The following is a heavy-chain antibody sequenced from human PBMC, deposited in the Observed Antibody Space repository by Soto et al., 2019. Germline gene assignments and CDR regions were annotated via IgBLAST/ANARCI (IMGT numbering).Heavy chain of an antibody. D-gene: IGHD6-19*01. CDR3: ARGYSSGWDVNWFDP. V-gene: IGHV1-3*01. CDR1: GYTLTSYA. CDR2: INAGNGNT. Sequence: QVQLVQSGAEVKKPGASVKVSCKASGYTLTSYAMHWVRQAPGHRLEWMGWINAGNGNTKYSQKLQGRVTIPRDTSASTAYMELSSLRSEDTAVYYCARGYSSGWDVNWFDPWGQGTLVTVSS. J-gene: IGHJ5*02.